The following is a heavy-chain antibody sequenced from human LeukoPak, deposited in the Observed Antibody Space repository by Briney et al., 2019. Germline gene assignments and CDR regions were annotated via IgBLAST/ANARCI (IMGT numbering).Heavy chain of an antibody. J-gene: IGHJ6*04. Sequence: GRSLRLSCAASGFTFSSYGMHWVRQAPGKGLEWVAVISYDGSNKYYADSVKGRFTISRDNSKNTLYLQMNSLRAEDTAVYYCVKKVLWFGDTKYYGMDVWGKGTTVTVSS. CDR1: GFTFSSYG. CDR3: VKKVLWFGDTKYYGMDV. CDR2: ISYDGSNK. V-gene: IGHV3-30*18. D-gene: IGHD3-10*01.